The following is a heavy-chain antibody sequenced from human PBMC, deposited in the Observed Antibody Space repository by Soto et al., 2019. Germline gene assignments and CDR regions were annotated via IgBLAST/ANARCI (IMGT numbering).Heavy chain of an antibody. D-gene: IGHD6-19*01. Sequence: QVQLVESGGGVVQPGRSLRLSCAASGFTFSSYGMHWVRQAPGKGLEWVAVISYDGSNKYYADSVKGRFTISRDNSKNTLYLQMNSLRAEDTAVYYFAKPRPGYSSGWTPSFDYWGQGTLVTVSS. CDR3: AKPRPGYSSGWTPSFDY. CDR1: GFTFSSYG. CDR2: ISYDGSNK. J-gene: IGHJ4*02. V-gene: IGHV3-30*18.